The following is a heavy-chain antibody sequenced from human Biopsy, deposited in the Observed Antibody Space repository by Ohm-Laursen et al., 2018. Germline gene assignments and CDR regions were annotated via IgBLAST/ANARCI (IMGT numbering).Heavy chain of an antibody. V-gene: IGHV4-59*01. CDR2: IYYSGIA. CDR3: ARGYAGLYEAFDF. D-gene: IGHD5-18*01. J-gene: IGHJ3*01. Sequence: SETLSLTCTVSGGPLNSYYWSWIRQPPGKGLEWIGYIYYSGIAANYNPSLKGRVTISVDTSKHQFSLRLTSATAADTAVYYCARGYAGLYEAFDFWGQGTVVTVAS. CDR1: GGPLNSYY.